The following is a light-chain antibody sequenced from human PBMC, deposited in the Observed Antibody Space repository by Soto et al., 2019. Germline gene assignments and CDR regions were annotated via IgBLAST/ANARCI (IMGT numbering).Light chain of an antibody. CDR2: DVS. CDR1: SSDVGGYNY. J-gene: IGLJ1*01. V-gene: IGLV2-14*01. CDR3: SSYTSGSSLLV. Sequence: QSALTQPASVSGSPGQSITISCTGTSSDVGGYNYVSWYQQHPGKAPKLMIYDVSNRPSGVSNRFSGSKSGNTASLTISGLQAEAEADYYCSSYTSGSSLLVFGTGTKLTVL.